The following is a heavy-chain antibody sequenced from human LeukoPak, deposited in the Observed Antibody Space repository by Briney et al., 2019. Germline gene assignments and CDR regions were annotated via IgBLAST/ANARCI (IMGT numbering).Heavy chain of an antibody. D-gene: IGHD1-1*01. CDR2: ISSSSSSYI. CDR3: ARDRDPHVIGTTAIDY. V-gene: IGHV3-21*01. Sequence: GGSLRLSCAASGFTFSSYAMSWVRQAPGKGLEWVSSISSSSSSYIYYADSVKGRFTISRDNAKNSLYLQMNSLRAEDTAVYYCARDRDPHVIGTTAIDYWGQGTLVTVSS. CDR1: GFTFSSYA. J-gene: IGHJ4*02.